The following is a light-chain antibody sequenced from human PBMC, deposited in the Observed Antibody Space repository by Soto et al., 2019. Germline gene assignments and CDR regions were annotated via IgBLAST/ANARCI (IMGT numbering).Light chain of an antibody. CDR2: SNS. J-gene: IGLJ2*01. CDR1: SSNIGRNT. Sequence: QPVLTQPPSAPGTPGQRVTISCSGSSSNIGRNTVNWYQQLPGTAPKLVMYSNSRRPSGVPDRFSASKSGTSVSLAISGLQSEDEADYYCAAWDDSLNGMVFGGGTKLTVL. V-gene: IGLV1-44*01. CDR3: AAWDDSLNGMV.